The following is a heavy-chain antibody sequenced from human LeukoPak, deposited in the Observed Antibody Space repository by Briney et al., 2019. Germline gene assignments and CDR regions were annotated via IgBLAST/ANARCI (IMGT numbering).Heavy chain of an antibody. Sequence: HSGGSLRLSCAASGFTFSSYEMTWVRQAPGKGLEGLSYISGSGFAIYYADSVKGRFTIPRDNAKNSLYLQMSSLRAEDTAVYYCAREGDVHNWNDGYYFDHWGQGTLVTVSS. CDR3: AREGDVHNWNDGYYFDH. D-gene: IGHD1-20*01. V-gene: IGHV3-48*03. CDR1: GFTFSSYE. J-gene: IGHJ4*02. CDR2: ISGSGFAI.